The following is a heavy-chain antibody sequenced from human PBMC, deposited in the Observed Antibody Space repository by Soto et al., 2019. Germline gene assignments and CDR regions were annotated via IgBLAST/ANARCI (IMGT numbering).Heavy chain of an antibody. D-gene: IGHD3-16*01. V-gene: IGHV3-23*01. CDR1: GFKFSNYA. CDR2: ISATGGGT. CDR3: AKDRREGGNSAFYFDF. J-gene: IGHJ4*02. Sequence: QSGGSLRLSCAASGFKFSNYAMSWVRQAPGKGLEWVSLISATGGGTYYADSVKGRFTISRDNSHNTLYLQVHSLTAEDTAVYYCAKDRREGGNSAFYFDFWGQGAQVTVSS.